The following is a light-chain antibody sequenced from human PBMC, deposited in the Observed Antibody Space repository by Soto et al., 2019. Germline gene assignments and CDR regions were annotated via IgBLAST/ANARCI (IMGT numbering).Light chain of an antibody. J-gene: IGKJ1*01. CDR2: GAS. CDR3: QQRSNWPPWK. CDR1: LSVSSF. Sequence: IVLTQSPATLSLSPGERATLTCRARLSVSSFLAWYQQKPGQAPRLLIYGASIRATGIPARCTRSGSGTDITLTISSLEPEDFAVYSCQQRSNWPPWKCGQGTKLDIK. V-gene: IGKV3-11*01.